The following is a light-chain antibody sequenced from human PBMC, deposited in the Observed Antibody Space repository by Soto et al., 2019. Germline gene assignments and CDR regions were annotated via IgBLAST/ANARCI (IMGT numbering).Light chain of an antibody. J-gene: IGKJ5*01. V-gene: IGKV1-5*01. CDR1: QSISSW. CDR3: QQLNSYLT. Sequence: DIQMTQSPSTLSASVGDRVTITCRASQSISSWLAWYQQKPGKAPKLLIYDASSLESGVPSRFSGSGSGTEFTLTISSLQPDDFATYYCQQLNSYLTFGQGTRLEIK. CDR2: DAS.